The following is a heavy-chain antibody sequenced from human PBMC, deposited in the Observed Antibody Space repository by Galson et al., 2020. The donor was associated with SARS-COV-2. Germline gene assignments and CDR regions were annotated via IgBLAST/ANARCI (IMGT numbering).Heavy chain of an antibody. D-gene: IGHD3-9*01. CDR1: GFTFTSYW. CDR3: ARMGPYDILIGYYDAFDF. Sequence: GGSLRLSCAASGFTFTSYWMSWVRQAPGKGLEWVANIQQDGSEKYYVDSVKGRFTISRDNAKNSLYLQMNSLRAEDTAVYYCARMGPYDILIGYYDAFDFWGQGTMVT. J-gene: IGHJ3*01. V-gene: IGHV3-7*01. CDR2: IQQDGSEK.